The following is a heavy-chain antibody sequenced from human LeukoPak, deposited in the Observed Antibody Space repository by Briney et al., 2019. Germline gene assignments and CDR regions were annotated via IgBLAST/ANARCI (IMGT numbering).Heavy chain of an antibody. CDR2: NYTSGST. D-gene: IGHD3-10*01. J-gene: IGHJ4*02. Sequence: PSETLSLTCTVSGGSISSGSYYWSWIRQPAGKGLEWIGRNYTSGSTNYNPSLKSRVTISVDTSKNQFSLKLSSVTAADTAVYYCARAFPSLLWFGESVYYFDYWGQGTLVTVSS. CDR1: GGSISSGSYY. CDR3: ARAFPSLLWFGESVYYFDY. V-gene: IGHV4-61*02.